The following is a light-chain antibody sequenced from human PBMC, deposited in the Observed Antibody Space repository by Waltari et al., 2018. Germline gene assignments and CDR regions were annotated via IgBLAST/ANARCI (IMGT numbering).Light chain of an antibody. CDR3: QQYDKIPLT. J-gene: IGKJ4*01. CDR1: QDIDNN. Sequence: DIQMTQSPSSLSASVGDRVTLTCQATQDIDNNLNWQQQKPGKAPNLLIYDVSKLETGVPSRFSGSGSGTDFTLTITNLQPEDFATYYCQQYDKIPLTFGGGTKV. V-gene: IGKV1-33*01. CDR2: DVS.